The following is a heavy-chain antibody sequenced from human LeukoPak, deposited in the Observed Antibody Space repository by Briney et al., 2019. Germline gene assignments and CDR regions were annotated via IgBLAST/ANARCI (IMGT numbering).Heavy chain of an antibody. V-gene: IGHV3-23*01. CDR1: GSSFNGYT. Sequence: GGSLRLSCAASGSSFNGYTMNWVRQAPGKGLEWVSAISGSGFTTYYADSVKGRFTISRDNSKNTLYLQMNSLRAEDTAVYYCAKSLEDYVWGSYRYHYDYWGQGTLVTVSS. CDR3: AKSLEDYVWGSYRYHYDY. CDR2: ISGSGFTT. J-gene: IGHJ4*02. D-gene: IGHD3-16*02.